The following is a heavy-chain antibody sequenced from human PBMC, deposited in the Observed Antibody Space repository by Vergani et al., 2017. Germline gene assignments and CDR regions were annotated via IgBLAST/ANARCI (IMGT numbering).Heavy chain of an antibody. D-gene: IGHD2-15*01. Sequence: VQLVESGGGLVQPGGSLRLSCAASGGSISSYYWSWIRQPPGKGLEWIGYVYHNGSTNYNPSLKSRVTISIHTSKNQFSLNLSSVTAADTAVYYCARELQVRNWFDPWGQGTLVTVSS. CDR1: GGSISSYY. CDR2: VYHNGST. V-gene: IGHV4-59*01. CDR3: ARELQVRNWFDP. J-gene: IGHJ5*02.